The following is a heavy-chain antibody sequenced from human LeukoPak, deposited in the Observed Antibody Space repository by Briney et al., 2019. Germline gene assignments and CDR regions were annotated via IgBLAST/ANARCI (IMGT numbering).Heavy chain of an antibody. CDR1: GFSFSASS. D-gene: IGHD6-25*01. Sequence: GGSLRLSCAASGFSFSASSMTWVRQAPGKGLEWVSTISDSGARTNHADSAKGRFTISRDNSMNTLYLQMNSLRADDTAVYYCASDYFLDYWGQGTLVTVSS. V-gene: IGHV3-23*01. CDR3: ASDYFLDY. CDR2: ISDSGART. J-gene: IGHJ4*02.